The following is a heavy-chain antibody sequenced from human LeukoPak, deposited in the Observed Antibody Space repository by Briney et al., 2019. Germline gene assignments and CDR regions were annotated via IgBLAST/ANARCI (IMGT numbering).Heavy chain of an antibody. J-gene: IGHJ4*02. Sequence: GRSLRLSCAASGFTFSSYAMSWVRQAPGKGLEWVSAISGSGGSTYYADSVKGRFTISRDNSKNTLYLQMNSLRAEDTAVYYCARDQSKQWLIHPQYYFDYWGQGTLVTVSS. CDR1: GFTFSSYA. V-gene: IGHV3-23*01. CDR2: ISGSGGST. D-gene: IGHD6-19*01. CDR3: ARDQSKQWLIHPQYYFDY.